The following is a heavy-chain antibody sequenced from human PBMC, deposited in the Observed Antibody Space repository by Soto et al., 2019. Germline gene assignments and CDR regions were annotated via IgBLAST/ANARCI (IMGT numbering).Heavy chain of an antibody. CDR1: GYTFTGYY. Sequence: ASVKVSCKASGYTFTGYYMHWVRLAPGQGLEWMGWINPNSGGTNYAQKFQGRVTMTRDTSISTAYMELSRLRSDDTAVYYCATFVSSSRGGNWFHPWGQGTLVTVSS. CDR3: ATFVSSSRGGNWFHP. J-gene: IGHJ5*02. CDR2: INPNSGGT. D-gene: IGHD6-6*01. V-gene: IGHV1-2*02.